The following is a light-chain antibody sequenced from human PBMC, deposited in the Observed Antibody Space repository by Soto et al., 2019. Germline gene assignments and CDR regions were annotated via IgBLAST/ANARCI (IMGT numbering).Light chain of an antibody. CDR3: HQYGRATHN. CDR2: GVS. CDR1: RSVSSNY. Sequence: EIVLTQSPGTLSLSPGERATLYCRASRSVSSNYIAWYQKKPGQAPRLPMYGVSSRATGVPDRFSDSGSGKDFILTISSLDPEDYAVYYCHQYGRATHNFGQGT. J-gene: IGKJ2*01. V-gene: IGKV3-20*01.